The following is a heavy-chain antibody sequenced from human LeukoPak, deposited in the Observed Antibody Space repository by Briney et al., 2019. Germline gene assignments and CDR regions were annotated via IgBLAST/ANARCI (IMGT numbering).Heavy chain of an antibody. CDR1: GYTFTGHF. V-gene: IGHV1-2*02. J-gene: IGHJ4*02. CDR2: IKPKSGAT. CDR3: ARVREWEEIYGAIPDYFDY. D-gene: IGHD3-3*01. Sequence: GASVKVSCKTSGYTFTGHFMNWVRQAPEQGLEWMGWIKPKSGATAYAQKFQGRVTMTRDTAINTAYLEVSGLTPDDTAVYYCARVREWEEIYGAIPDYFDYWGQGTLITVSS.